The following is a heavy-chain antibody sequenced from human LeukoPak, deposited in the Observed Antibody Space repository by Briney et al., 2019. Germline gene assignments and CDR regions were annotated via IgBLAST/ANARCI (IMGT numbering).Heavy chain of an antibody. CDR2: IISRRSYI. CDR1: GLTFSSYS. Sequence: GGSLRLSCAASGLTFSSYSMNWVRQAPGRGREWVSSIISRRSYINYADSVKGRFTISRDNAKTSLYLKMTSLRAEDTAVYSGARDRPDYYDSSGYALFDYWGQGTLVTVSS. V-gene: IGHV3-21*01. J-gene: IGHJ4*02. D-gene: IGHD3-22*01. CDR3: ARDRPDYYDSSGYALFDY.